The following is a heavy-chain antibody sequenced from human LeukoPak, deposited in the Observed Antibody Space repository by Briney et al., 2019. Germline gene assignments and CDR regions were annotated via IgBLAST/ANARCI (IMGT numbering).Heavy chain of an antibody. Sequence: PSETLSLTCTVSGGSISSYYWSWIRQPPGKGLEWIGYIYYSGSTNYNPSLKSRVTISVDTSKNQFSLKLSSVTAADTAVYYCARSNEWLRIYFDYWGQGTLVTVSS. CDR2: IYYSGST. J-gene: IGHJ4*02. CDR3: ARSNEWLRIYFDY. D-gene: IGHD6-19*01. CDR1: GGSISSYY. V-gene: IGHV4-59*01.